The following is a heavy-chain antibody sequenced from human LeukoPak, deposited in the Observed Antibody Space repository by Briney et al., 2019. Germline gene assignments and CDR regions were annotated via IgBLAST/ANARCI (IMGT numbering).Heavy chain of an antibody. Sequence: GGSLRLSCAGSGFPFSSHGMNWVRQAPGKGLEWVSGISPGGGPTYYADSVRGRFTISRDDSKNTLYLQMKNLRAEDTAVYYCAKENYGYAFDYWGQGTLVTVSS. CDR2: ISPGGGPT. D-gene: IGHD4-17*01. V-gene: IGHV3-23*01. CDR1: GFPFSSHG. J-gene: IGHJ4*02. CDR3: AKENYGYAFDY.